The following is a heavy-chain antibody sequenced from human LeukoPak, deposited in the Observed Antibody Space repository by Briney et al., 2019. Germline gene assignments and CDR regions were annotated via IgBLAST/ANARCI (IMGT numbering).Heavy chain of an antibody. CDR1: GGTFGSYA. V-gene: IGHV1-69*13. J-gene: IGHJ3*02. CDR2: IIPIFGTA. D-gene: IGHD6-19*01. Sequence: SVKVSCKASGGTFGSYAISWVRQAPGQGLEWMGGIIPIFGTANYAQKFQGRVTITADESTSTAYMELSSLRSEDTAVYYCARGLIGGIAVAGPDAFDIWGQGTMVTVSS. CDR3: ARGLIGGIAVAGPDAFDI.